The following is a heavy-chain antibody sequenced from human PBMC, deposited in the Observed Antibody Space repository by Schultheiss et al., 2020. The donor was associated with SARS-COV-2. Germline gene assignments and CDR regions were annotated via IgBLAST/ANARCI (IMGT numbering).Heavy chain of an antibody. CDR3: ARDRGPGIYSSGWYDY. D-gene: IGHD6-19*01. Sequence: SETLSLTCTVSGGSVSSGSYYWSWIRQPAGKGLEWIGRIYTSGSTNYNPSLKSRVTISLDTSKNQFSLRLTSVTAADTAVYYCARDRGPGIYSSGWYDYWGQGTLVTVSS. V-gene: IGHV4-61*10. CDR1: GGSVSSGSYY. J-gene: IGHJ4*02. CDR2: IYTSGST.